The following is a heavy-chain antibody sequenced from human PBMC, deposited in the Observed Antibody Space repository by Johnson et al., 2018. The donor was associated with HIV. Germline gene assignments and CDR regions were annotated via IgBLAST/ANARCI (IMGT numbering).Heavy chain of an antibody. J-gene: IGHJ3*02. CDR1: GFTFSSYA. D-gene: IGHD6-13*01. CDR2: IYSGDST. V-gene: IGHV3-NL1*01. Sequence: QVQLVESGGGVVQPGRSLRLSCAASGFTFSSYAMHWVRQAPGKGLEWVAVIYSGDSTYYADSVKGRFTISRDNAKNSLFLQMNSLRAEDTAVYYCASVAAAGDACDIWGQGTMVTVSS. CDR3: ASVAAAGDACDI.